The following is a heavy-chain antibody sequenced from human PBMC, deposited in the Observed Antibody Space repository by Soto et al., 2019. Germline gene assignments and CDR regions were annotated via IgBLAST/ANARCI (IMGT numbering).Heavy chain of an antibody. J-gene: IGHJ6*02. CDR3: ARDLWVEPELYYYGMDV. Sequence: ASETLSLTCTVSDGSVSSNNWWSWVRQPPGKGLEWTGHIFYSGTTYYNPSLKSRLTISVDTSKNHFSLRLTSVTAADTAVYYCARDLWVEPELYYYGMDVWGQGTTVTVSS. CDR1: DGSVSSNNW. V-gene: IGHV4-30-4*01. D-gene: IGHD1-1*01. CDR2: IFYSGTT.